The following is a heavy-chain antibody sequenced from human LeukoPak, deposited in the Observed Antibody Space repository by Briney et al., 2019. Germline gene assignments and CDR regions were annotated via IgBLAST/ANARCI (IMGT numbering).Heavy chain of an antibody. CDR3: ATLDPKIAARPYFSLDY. J-gene: IGHJ4*02. CDR1: GYTLTELS. D-gene: IGHD6-6*01. CDR2: FDPEDGET. V-gene: IGHV1-24*01. Sequence: GVSVKVSCKVSGYTLTELSMHWVRQAPGKGLEWMGGFDPEDGETIYAQKFQGRVTMTEDTSTDTAYMELSSLRSEDTAVYYCATLDPKIAARPYFSLDYWGQGTLVTVSS.